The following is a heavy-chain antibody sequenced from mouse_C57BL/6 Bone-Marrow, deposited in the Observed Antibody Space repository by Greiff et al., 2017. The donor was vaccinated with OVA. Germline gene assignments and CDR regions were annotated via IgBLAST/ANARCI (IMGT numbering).Heavy chain of an antibody. D-gene: IGHD3-3*01. J-gene: IGHJ2*01. V-gene: IGHV10-1*01. CDR1: GFSFNTYA. CDR3: VRHRDRGYFDY. Sequence: EVKLVESGGGLVQPKGSLKLSCAASGFSFNTYAMNWVRQAPGKGLEWVARIRSKSNNYATYYADSVKDRFTISRDDSESMLYLQMNNLKTEDTAMYYCVRHRDRGYFDYWGQGTTLTVSS. CDR2: IRSKSNNYAT.